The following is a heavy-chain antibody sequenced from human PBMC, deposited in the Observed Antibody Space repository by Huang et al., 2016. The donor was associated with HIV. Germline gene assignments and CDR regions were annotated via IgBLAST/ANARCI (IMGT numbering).Heavy chain of an antibody. D-gene: IGHD3-16*02. CDR1: GFTFSNSG. V-gene: IGHV3-30*02. CDR2: MSDDGSDK. Sequence: QVQLVESGGGVVQPGRSLRLSCAASGFTFSNSGMHLVHQTPGKVQEWVAFMSDDGSDKFYADSVQGRFTISRDNAKNTLYLQMNSLGVEDTAIYYCAIAPLFEYWGQGTQVTVSS. CDR3: AIAPLFEY. J-gene: IGHJ4*02.